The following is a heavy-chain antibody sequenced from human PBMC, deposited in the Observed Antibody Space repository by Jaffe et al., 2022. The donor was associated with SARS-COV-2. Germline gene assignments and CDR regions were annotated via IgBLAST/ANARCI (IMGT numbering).Heavy chain of an antibody. V-gene: IGHV1-18*01. CDR2: ISAYNGNT. CDR1: GYTFTSYG. D-gene: IGHD2-2*01. J-gene: IGHJ6*02. Sequence: QVQLVQSGAEVKKPGASVKVSCKASGYTFTSYGISWVRQAPGQGLEWMGWISAYNGNTNYAQKLQGRVTMTTDTSTSTAYMELRSLRSDDTAVYYCARDYVEVPVVVPATYYYYYGMDVWGQGTTVTVSS. CDR3: ARDYVEVPVVVPATYYYYYGMDV.